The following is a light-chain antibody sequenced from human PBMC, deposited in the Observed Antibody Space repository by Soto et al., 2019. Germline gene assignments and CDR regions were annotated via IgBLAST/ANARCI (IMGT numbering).Light chain of an antibody. J-gene: IGKJ1*01. Sequence: DIQLTQSPSTLSTSVGDRVTISCRASQSISSWLAWYQQKPGKAPKLLIYNTSNLESGVPPRFGGSGSGTEFTLTISSLQPDDFATYSCQYWSVYCWTFGQGTKVEIK. V-gene: IGKV1-5*03. CDR1: QSISSW. CDR3: QYWSVYCWT. CDR2: NTS.